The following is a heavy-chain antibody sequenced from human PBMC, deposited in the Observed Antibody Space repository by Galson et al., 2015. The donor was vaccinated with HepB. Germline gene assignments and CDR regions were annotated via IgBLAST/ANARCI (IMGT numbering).Heavy chain of an antibody. J-gene: IGHJ4*02. CDR3: AKIARYNSGRHPTAGNLDY. Sequence: SLRLSCAASGFTFSSYAMSWVRQAPGKGLEWVSAISGSGGSTYYADSVKGRFTISRDNSKNTLYLQMNSLRAEDTAVYYCAKIARYNSGRHPTAGNLDYWGQGTLVTVSS. D-gene: IGHD6-19*01. CDR1: GFTFSSYA. CDR2: ISGSGGST. V-gene: IGHV3-23*01.